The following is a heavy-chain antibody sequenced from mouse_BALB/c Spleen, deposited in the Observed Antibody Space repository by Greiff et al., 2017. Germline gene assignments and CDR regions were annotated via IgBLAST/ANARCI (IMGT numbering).Heavy chain of an antibody. CDR3: TLYDGAWVYYFDY. CDR1: GYSFTSYW. V-gene: IGHV1-5*01. CDR2: IYPGNSDT. D-gene: IGHD2-3*01. J-gene: IGHJ2*01. Sequence: EVQLQQSGTVLARPGASVKMSCKASGYSFTSYWMHWVKQRPGQGLEWIGAIYPGNSDTSYNQKFKGKAKLTAVTSASTAYMELSSLTNEDSAVYYCTLYDGAWVYYFDYWGQGTTLTVSS.